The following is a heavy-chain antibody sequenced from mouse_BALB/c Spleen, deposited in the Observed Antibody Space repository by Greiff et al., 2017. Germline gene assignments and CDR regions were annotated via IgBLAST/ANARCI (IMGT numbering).Heavy chain of an antibody. V-gene: IGHV1S81*02. CDR2: INPSNGGT. D-gene: IGHD2-10*02. CDR1: GYTFTSYY. J-gene: IGHJ4*01. Sequence: QVQLQQSGAELVKPGASVKLSCKASGYTFTSYYMYWVKQRPGQGLEWIGEINPSNGGTNFNEKFKSKATLTVDKSSSTAYMQLSSLTSEDTAVYYCARVYGNVYAMDYWGQGTSVTVSS. CDR3: ARVYGNVYAMDY.